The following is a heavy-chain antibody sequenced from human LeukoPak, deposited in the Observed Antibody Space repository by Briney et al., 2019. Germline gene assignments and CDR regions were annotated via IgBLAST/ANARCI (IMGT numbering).Heavy chain of an antibody. Sequence: GGSLRLSCAASGFTFSSYDMSWVRQAPGKGLEWVSGISGSGSTTKYADSVKGRFTISRDNSKNSLYLQMNSLRAEDTAVYYCARDNVECGGDCWPDAFDIWGQGTMVTVSS. CDR3: ARDNVECGGDCWPDAFDI. V-gene: IGHV3-23*01. J-gene: IGHJ3*02. D-gene: IGHD2-21*02. CDR1: GFTFSSYD. CDR2: ISGSGSTT.